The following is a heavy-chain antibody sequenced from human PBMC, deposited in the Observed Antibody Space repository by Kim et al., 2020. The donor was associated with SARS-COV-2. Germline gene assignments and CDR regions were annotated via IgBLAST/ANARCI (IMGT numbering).Heavy chain of an antibody. J-gene: IGHJ5*02. CDR3: TRAYCDGDCYLFAP. Sequence: GSLRLSCAASGFTFSSYWMQWVRQGPAKGLQWVSRIKDDGTMTNYANSVKGRFTVSRDNAKNTLYLQMNSLRAEDTAIYYCTRAYCDGDCYLFAPWGQGTLVTVSS. D-gene: IGHD2-21*02. CDR1: GFTFSSYW. CDR2: IKDDGTMT. V-gene: IGHV3-74*01.